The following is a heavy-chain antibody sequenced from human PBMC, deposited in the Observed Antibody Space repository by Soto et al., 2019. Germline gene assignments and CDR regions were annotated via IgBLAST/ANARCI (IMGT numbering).Heavy chain of an antibody. CDR1: GYTFSSYY. Sequence: GASVKVSCKASGYTFSSYYIHWVRQAPGQGLEWIGIINPNGGSTNYAQKLQGRVTMTTDTSTSTAYMELRSLRSDDTAVYYCARGRFLEWLGLPNWFDPWGQGTLVTVSS. V-gene: IGHV1-46*01. J-gene: IGHJ5*02. D-gene: IGHD3-3*01. CDR3: ARGRFLEWLGLPNWFDP. CDR2: INPNGGST.